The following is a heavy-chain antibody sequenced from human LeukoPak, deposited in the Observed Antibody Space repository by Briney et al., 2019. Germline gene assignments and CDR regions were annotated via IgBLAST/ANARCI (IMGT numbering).Heavy chain of an antibody. J-gene: IGHJ4*02. D-gene: IGHD6-19*01. CDR1: GFTFSSYA. Sequence: GGSLRLSCAASGFTFSSYAMSWVRQAPGKGLEWVSTFSGTSTNSYADAVRGRVTISRDNSKNTLYLQMNSLRAEDTAVYYCAKLKQWQPQRYFFEYWGQGALVTVAS. CDR2: FSGTSTN. V-gene: IGHV3-23*01. CDR3: AKLKQWQPQRYFFEY.